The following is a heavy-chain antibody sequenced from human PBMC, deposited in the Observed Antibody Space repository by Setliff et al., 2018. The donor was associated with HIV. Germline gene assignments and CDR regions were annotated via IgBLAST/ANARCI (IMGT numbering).Heavy chain of an antibody. D-gene: IGHD1-1*01. V-gene: IGHV4-34*10. J-gene: IGHJ5*02. CDR2: INHSGST. CDR1: DGSFSAYY. Sequence: SETLSLTCAVYDGSFSAYYWSWIRQPPGKGLEWIGEINHSGSTNHNPSLKSRVTMSVDTSKNQFSLKLSSVTAADTAVYYCARAAGTFNWFDPWGQGTLVTVSS. CDR3: ARAAGTFNWFDP.